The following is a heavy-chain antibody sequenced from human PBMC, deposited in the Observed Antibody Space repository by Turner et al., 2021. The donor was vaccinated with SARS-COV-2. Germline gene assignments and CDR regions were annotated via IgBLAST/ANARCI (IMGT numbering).Heavy chain of an antibody. Sequence: QVQLVQSGTEVRKPGASVKVSCRASGYRFKGYYIHGVRQAPGQGLEWMGWINPSNGETNYTQKSQGRVTLTRDTSNRTVYMELTRVRADDTAVYYCAKDSGAVDGSFDFWGQGSLVAVSS. D-gene: IGHD3-10*01. CDR3: AKDSGAVDGSFDF. J-gene: IGHJ4*02. V-gene: IGHV1-2*02. CDR1: GYRFKGYY. CDR2: INPSNGET.